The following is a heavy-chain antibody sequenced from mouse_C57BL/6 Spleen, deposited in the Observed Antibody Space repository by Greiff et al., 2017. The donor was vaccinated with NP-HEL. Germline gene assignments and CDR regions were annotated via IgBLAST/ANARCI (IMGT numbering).Heavy chain of an antibody. CDR2: ISDGGSYT. CDR3: ARDDYGSSYVDY. Sequence: EVKVVESGGGLVKPGGSLKLSCAASGFTFSSYAMSWVRQTPEKRLEWVATISDGGSYTYYPDNVKGRFTISRDNAKNNLYLQMSHLKSEDTAMYYCARDDYGSSYVDYWGQGTTLTVSS. V-gene: IGHV5-4*01. J-gene: IGHJ2*01. CDR1: GFTFSSYA. D-gene: IGHD1-1*01.